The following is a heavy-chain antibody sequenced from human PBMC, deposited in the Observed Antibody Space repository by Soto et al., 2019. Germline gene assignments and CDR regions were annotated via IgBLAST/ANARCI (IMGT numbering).Heavy chain of an antibody. CDR1: GYTFTGYS. Sequence: QVQLVQSGAEVKKPGASVKVSCKASGYTFTGYSMHWVRQAPGQGLEWMGWINPNSGGTNYAQKFQGWVTMTRDTSINTAYMELTRLKSDDTAVYYCARDRGTYGHNPPDYWGQGTLVTVSS. J-gene: IGHJ4*02. CDR3: ARDRGTYGHNPPDY. D-gene: IGHD3-10*01. V-gene: IGHV1-2*04. CDR2: INPNSGGT.